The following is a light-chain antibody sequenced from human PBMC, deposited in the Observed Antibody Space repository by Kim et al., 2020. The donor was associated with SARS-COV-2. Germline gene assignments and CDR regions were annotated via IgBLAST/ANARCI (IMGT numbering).Light chain of an antibody. CDR3: QQGYTTPIT. V-gene: IGKV1-39*01. J-gene: IGKJ5*01. Sequence: DIQMTQSPSSLSASVGDRVTISCRASQTINNYLNWYQHKPGSAPKLLIYTTSTLQSGVPSRFSGNGSGTDFTLIISSLQPDDFGTYYCQQGYTTPITFGQGTRLEIK. CDR2: TTS. CDR1: QTINNY.